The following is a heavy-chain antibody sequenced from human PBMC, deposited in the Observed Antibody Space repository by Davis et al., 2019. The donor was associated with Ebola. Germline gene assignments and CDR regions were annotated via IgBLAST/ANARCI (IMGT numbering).Heavy chain of an antibody. D-gene: IGHD3-10*01. V-gene: IGHV3-66*02. CDR2: IYGGGST. CDR1: GFTFSDYY. J-gene: IGHJ3*02. CDR3: VKGAATGTTYYYGSGSYAFDI. Sequence: GESLKISCAASGFTFSDYYMSWIRQAPGKGLEWVSVIYGGGSTYYADSVKGRFTISRDNSKNTLYLQMSSLRAEDTAVYYCVKGAATGTTYYYGSGSYAFDIWGQGTMVTVSS.